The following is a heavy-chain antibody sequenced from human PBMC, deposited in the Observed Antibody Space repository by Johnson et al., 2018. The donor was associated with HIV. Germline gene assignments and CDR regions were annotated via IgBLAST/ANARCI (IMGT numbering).Heavy chain of an antibody. CDR3: GSDWDDVFAVDI. V-gene: IGHV3-30*04. D-gene: IGHD3-9*01. J-gene: IGHJ3*02. CDR1: GFTFSRYS. CDR2: ISYDGRKK. Sequence: QVQLVESGGGVVQPGRSLRLTCAASGFTFSRYSMHWVRQAPGKGLQWVAHISYDGRKKYYTESLRGRCTISRDNSKNTLYLQMNSLRADDTAVYYCGSDWDDVFAVDIWGQGTRVTVSA.